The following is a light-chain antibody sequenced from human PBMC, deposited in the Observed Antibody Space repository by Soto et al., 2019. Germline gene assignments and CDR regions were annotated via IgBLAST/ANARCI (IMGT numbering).Light chain of an antibody. J-gene: IGKJ1*01. CDR3: QHLNSYPTWT. Sequence: IQLTQSPSSLSASVGDRVTITCRASQGISSSLAWYQHKPGKAPYLLISAASTLQSGVPSRFSGSGSGTDVTLTISSLQPADVATYYCQHLNSYPTWTFGQGTKVEIK. CDR2: AAS. V-gene: IGKV1-9*01. CDR1: QGISSS.